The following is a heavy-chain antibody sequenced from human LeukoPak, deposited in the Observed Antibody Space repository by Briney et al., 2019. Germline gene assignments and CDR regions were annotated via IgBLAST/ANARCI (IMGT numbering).Heavy chain of an antibody. CDR1: GFTFSSYS. Sequence: GGSLRLSCAASGFTFSSYSMNWVRQAPGKGLEWVANIKQDGSEKQYVDSVRGRFTISRDNAKNSLYLQMNSLRAEDTAVFYCARGRRPDYWGQGTLVTVSS. CDR2: IKQDGSEK. CDR3: ARGRRPDY. J-gene: IGHJ4*02. V-gene: IGHV3-7*01.